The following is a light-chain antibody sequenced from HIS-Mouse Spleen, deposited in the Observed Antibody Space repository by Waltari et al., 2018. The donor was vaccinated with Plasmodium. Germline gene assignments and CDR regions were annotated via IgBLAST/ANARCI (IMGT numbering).Light chain of an antibody. CDR2: GAS. CDR3: QEYGSSPYT. CDR1: QSVSSSY. Sequence: EIVLTQSPGTLSLSPGERATLSCRDSQSVSSSYLAWYQQKPGQAPRLLIYGASSRANGIPDRFSGSGSGTDFTITISRLEPEDFAVYYCQEYGSSPYTFGQGTKLEIK. V-gene: IGKV3-20*01. J-gene: IGKJ2*01.